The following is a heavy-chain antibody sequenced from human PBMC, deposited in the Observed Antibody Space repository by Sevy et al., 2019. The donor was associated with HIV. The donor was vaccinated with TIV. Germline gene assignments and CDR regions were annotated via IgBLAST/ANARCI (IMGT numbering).Heavy chain of an antibody. CDR1: GFTFSEAW. J-gene: IGHJ4*02. CDR2: IKSKTDAATR. D-gene: IGHD1-7*01. Sequence: GGSLRLSCAASGFTFSEAWMSWVRQAPGKGLEWVGRIKSKTDAATRDFAAPVGGRFSISRDDSANTVYLVMNNLKPEDTGVYYCAAGTGTSDFDHWGQGTLVTVSS. V-gene: IGHV3-15*01. CDR3: AAGTGTSDFDH.